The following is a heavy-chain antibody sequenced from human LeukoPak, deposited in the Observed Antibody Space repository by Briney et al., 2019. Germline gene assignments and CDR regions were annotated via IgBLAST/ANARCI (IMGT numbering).Heavy chain of an antibody. J-gene: IGHJ3*02. CDR3: ARDSRVGAPPGAFDI. D-gene: IGHD1-26*01. CDR1: GFTFSSYS. CDR2: ISSSSSYI. Sequence: TGGSLRLSCAASGFTFSSYSMNWVRQAPGKGLEWVSSISSSSSYIYYADSVKGRFTISRDNAKNSLYLQMNSLRAEDTAVYYCARDSRVGAPPGAFDIWGQGTMVTVSS. V-gene: IGHV3-21*01.